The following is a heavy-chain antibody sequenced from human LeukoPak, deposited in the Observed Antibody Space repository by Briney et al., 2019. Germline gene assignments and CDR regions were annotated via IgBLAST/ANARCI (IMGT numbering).Heavy chain of an antibody. D-gene: IGHD2-2*01. V-gene: IGHV1-69*05. CDR3: ARGPDAIFDI. J-gene: IGHJ3*02. Sequence: SVKVSCKASGGTFSSYAISWVRQAPGQGLEWMGGIIPIFGTANYAQKFQGRVTITTDESTSTAYMELSRLRFDDTAVYYCARGPDAIFDIWGQGTMVTVSS. CDR1: GGTFSSYA. CDR2: IIPIFGTA.